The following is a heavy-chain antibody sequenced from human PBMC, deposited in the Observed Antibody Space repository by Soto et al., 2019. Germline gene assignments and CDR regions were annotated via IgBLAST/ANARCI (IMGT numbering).Heavy chain of an antibody. CDR2: IRSKAYGGTT. Sequence: GGSLRLSCTASGFTFGVYAMSWFRQAPGKGLEWVGFIRSKAYGGTTEYAASVKGRFTISGDDSKSIAYLQMNSLKTEDTAVYYCTRVEGTLLWFGELLFPYAFDIWGQGTMVTVSS. CDR1: GFTFGVYA. CDR3: TRVEGTLLWFGELLFPYAFDI. D-gene: IGHD3-10*01. J-gene: IGHJ3*02. V-gene: IGHV3-49*03.